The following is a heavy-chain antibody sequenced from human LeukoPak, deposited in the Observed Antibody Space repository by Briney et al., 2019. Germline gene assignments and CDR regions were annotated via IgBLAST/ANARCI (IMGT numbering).Heavy chain of an antibody. CDR1: GGSISSYY. Sequence: SETLSLTCTVSGGSISSYYWSWIRQPAGKGLEWIGRIHTSGSTNYNPSLKSRVTMSVDTSKNQFSLKLSSVTAADTAVYYCAATGPYYYDSSGNGAHFDYWGQGTLVTVSS. CDR3: AATGPYYYDSSGNGAHFDY. CDR2: IHTSGST. J-gene: IGHJ4*02. V-gene: IGHV4-4*07. D-gene: IGHD3-22*01.